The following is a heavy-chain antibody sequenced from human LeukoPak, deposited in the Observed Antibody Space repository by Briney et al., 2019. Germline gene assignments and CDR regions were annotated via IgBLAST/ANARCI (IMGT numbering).Heavy chain of an antibody. Sequence: GGSLRLSCAASGFTFSGSAMHWVRQASGKGLEWVGRIRSKANSYAPAYAASEKGRFTISRDDSKNTAYLQMNSLRPDDRAVYYCARGMVKKSDSWFEELCLTYWGQGSLVTVSS. D-gene: IGHD3-10*01. J-gene: IGHJ4*02. V-gene: IGHV3-73*01. CDR1: GFTFSGSA. CDR3: ARGMVKKSDSWFEELCLTY. CDR2: IRSKANSYAP.